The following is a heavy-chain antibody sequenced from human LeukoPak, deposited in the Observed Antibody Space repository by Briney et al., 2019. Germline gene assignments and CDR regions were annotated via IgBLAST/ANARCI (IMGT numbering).Heavy chain of an antibody. CDR2: IYHSGNT. J-gene: IGHJ4*02. CDR1: GFSISSGYF. D-gene: IGHD3-10*01. Sequence: SETLSLTCSVSGFSISSGYFWGWIRQPPGKGLEWIGSIYHSGNTYYNPSLKSRISISVDTSKNQFSLKLSSVTAADTAVYYCARAKSTYYYGSGTHSMPDYWGQGTLVTVSS. V-gene: IGHV4-38-2*02. CDR3: ARAKSTYYYGSGTHSMPDY.